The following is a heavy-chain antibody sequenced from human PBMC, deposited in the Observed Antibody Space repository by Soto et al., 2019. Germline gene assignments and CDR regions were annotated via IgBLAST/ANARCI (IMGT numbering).Heavy chain of an antibody. J-gene: IGHJ6*02. Sequence: PSETLSLTCTVSGGSISSYYWSWIRQPPGKGLEWIGYIYYSGGTTYNPSLKSRVTISVDTSKNQFSLKVSSVTAADTAVYYCAREGSSSWSGDYGMDVWGQGTTVTVSS. CDR1: GGSISSYY. D-gene: IGHD6-13*01. V-gene: IGHV4-59*01. CDR2: IYYSGGT. CDR3: AREGSSSWSGDYGMDV.